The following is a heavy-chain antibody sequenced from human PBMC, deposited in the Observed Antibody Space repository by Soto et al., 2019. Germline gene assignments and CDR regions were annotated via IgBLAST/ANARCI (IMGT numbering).Heavy chain of an antibody. CDR1: GGSISSGGYS. Sequence: QLQLHESGSGLVKPSQTLSLTCAVSGGSISSGGYSWSWIRQPPGKGLEWMGYIYHSGSTYYNPSPTSRVTISVDRANNQFSLTLRPVTAADPAVYYCARENHVIPGGYFDYWGQGTRVTVSS. V-gene: IGHV4-30-2*01. CDR3: ARENHVIPGGYFDY. D-gene: IGHD2-2*02. CDR2: IYHSGST. J-gene: IGHJ4*02.